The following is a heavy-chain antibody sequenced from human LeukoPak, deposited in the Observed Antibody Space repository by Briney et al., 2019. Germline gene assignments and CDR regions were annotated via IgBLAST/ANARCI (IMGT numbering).Heavy chain of an antibody. CDR2: INSDGSYT. D-gene: IGHD1-1*01. J-gene: IGHJ5*02. CDR3: ARADNWQSGGA. V-gene: IGHV3-74*01. CDR1: GFSFSNYW. Sequence: GGSLRLSCVASGFSFSNYWMYWGRQAPGKGLVWVSRINSDGSYTDYADSAKGRFTISRDNAKDALYLQMNSLRADDTAVYYCARADNWQSGGAWGQGTLVTVSS.